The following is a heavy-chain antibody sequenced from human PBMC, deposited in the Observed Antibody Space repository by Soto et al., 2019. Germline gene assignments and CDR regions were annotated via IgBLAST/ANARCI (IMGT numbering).Heavy chain of an antibody. CDR1: GGSISAFY. D-gene: IGHD2-2*01. Sequence: QVHLQESGPGLVKPSATLSLTCTVSGGSISAFYWNWIRQPAGKGLEWIGRLYRSGTTTYNRSLRTRVTLSIDMSKRQISLKLNSVSFADAAVASCAKSPSPSTISTFDVWGLGTRVTVSS. J-gene: IGHJ3*01. V-gene: IGHV4-4*07. CDR3: AKSPSPSTISTFDV. CDR2: LYRSGTT.